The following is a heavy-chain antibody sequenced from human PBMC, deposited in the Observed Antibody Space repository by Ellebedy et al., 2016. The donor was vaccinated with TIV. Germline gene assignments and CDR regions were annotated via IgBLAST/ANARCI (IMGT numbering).Heavy chain of an antibody. J-gene: IGHJ6*03. D-gene: IGHD3-3*01. CDR1: GFTFSSYV. CDR2: ISYDGSNK. CDR3: AKEGYDFWSGYYPYYYYYMDV. V-gene: IGHV3-30*18. Sequence: GESLKISCAASGFTFSSYVMHWVRQAPGKGLEWVAVISYDGSNKYYADSVKGRFTISRDNSKNTLYLQMNSLRAEDTAVYYCAKEGYDFWSGYYPYYYYYMDVWGKGTTVTVSS.